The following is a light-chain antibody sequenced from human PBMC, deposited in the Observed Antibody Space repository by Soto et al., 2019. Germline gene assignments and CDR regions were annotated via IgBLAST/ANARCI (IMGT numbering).Light chain of an antibody. V-gene: IGLV4-60*03. CDR2: LEGSGSY. CDR3: ETWDSNTRV. Sequence: QPVLTQSSSASASLGSSVKLTCTLSSGHSSYIIAWHQQQPGKAPRYLMKLEGSGSYNKGSGGPDRFSGSSSGANRYLTISSLQSEDEADYYCETWDSNTRVFGGGTKLTVL. CDR1: SGHSSYI. J-gene: IGLJ2*01.